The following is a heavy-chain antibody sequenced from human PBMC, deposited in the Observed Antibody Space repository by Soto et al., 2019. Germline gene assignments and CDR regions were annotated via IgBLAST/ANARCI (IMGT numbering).Heavy chain of an antibody. Sequence: SETLSLTCTVSGGSISSYYWSWIRQPPGKGLEWIGYIYYSASTNYSPSLKSRVTISVDTSKNQFSLNLSSVTAADTAVYYCARAKAPLYSSSWYWFDPWGQGTLVTVSS. CDR3: ARAKAPLYSSSWYWFDP. CDR2: IYYSAST. CDR1: GGSISSYY. V-gene: IGHV4-59*08. J-gene: IGHJ5*02. D-gene: IGHD6-13*01.